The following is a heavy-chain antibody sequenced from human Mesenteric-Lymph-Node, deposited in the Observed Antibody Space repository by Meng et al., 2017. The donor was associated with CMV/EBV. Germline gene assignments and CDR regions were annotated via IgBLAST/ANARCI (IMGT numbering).Heavy chain of an antibody. D-gene: IGHD2-15*01. Sequence: GESLKISCAASGFTFSSYWMTWVRQAPGKGLEWVANINQDGDEKYSVDSVKGRFTISRDNAKNSLYLQMNSLRAEDTAVYYCAKEVRGYLLWGQGTLVTVSS. J-gene: IGHJ4*02. CDR1: GFTFSSYW. CDR2: INQDGDEK. V-gene: IGHV3-7*01. CDR3: AKEVRGYLL.